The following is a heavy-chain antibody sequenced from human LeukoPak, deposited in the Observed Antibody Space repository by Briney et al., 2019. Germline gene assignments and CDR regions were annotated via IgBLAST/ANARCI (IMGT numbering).Heavy chain of an antibody. CDR1: GFRFRLHS. D-gene: IGHD3-22*01. CDR2: VSGGADNS. CDR3: ARDYDYDSSGYSSD. Sequence: PGGSLRLSCESSGFRFRLHSVTWVRQAAGKGLEWVSSVSGGADNSYYADSVKGRFTVSRDYSKNTLYLQMNSLRAEDTAVYYCARDYDYDSSGYSSDWGQGTLVTVSS. V-gene: IGHV3-23*01. J-gene: IGHJ4*02.